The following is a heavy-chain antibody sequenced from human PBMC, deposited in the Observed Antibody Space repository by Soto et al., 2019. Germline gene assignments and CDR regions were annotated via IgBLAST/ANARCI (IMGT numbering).Heavy chain of an antibody. CDR2: ISYDGSNK. Sequence: PWGSLRVYCAASGFTYSSYAMHWVRQAPGKGLEWVAVISYDGSNKYYADSVKGRFPISRDNSKNTLYLQMNSLRAEDTAVYYCARKAVEMATIGVAFGHWGQGT. D-gene: IGHD5-12*01. J-gene: IGHJ4*02. CDR3: ARKAVEMATIGVAFGH. CDR1: GFTYSSYA. V-gene: IGHV3-30-3*01.